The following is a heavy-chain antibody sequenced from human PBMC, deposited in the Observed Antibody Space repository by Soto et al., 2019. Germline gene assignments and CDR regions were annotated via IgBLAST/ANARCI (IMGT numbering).Heavy chain of an antibody. Sequence: EVQLVESGGGLVKPGGSLRLPCAASGFTFSSYSMNWFRQAPGKGLEWVPTISSSSSYIYYADSVKGRFTISRDNAKNSLYLPMNSLRAEDTAVYYCARGRKYCSSTSCKETGYYDYYMDVWGKGTTVTVSS. CDR1: GFTFSSYS. D-gene: IGHD2-2*01. CDR2: ISSSSSYI. V-gene: IGHV3-21*01. CDR3: ARGRKYCSSTSCKETGYYDYYMDV. J-gene: IGHJ6*03.